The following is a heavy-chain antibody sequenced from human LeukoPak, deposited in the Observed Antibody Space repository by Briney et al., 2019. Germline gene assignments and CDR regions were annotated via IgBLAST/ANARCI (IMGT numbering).Heavy chain of an antibody. J-gene: IGHJ4*02. CDR3: ARSPSYHDNSGYYYFDH. D-gene: IGHD3-22*01. Sequence: GESLKISCKGSGYSFINYWIGWVRQMPGKGLEYMGIIHPGNGNSRYSPSFQGQVTISVDKSISTAYLQWSTLKASDTAMYYCARSPSYHDNSGYYYFDHWGQGTLVTVFS. CDR2: IHPGNGNS. CDR1: GYSFINYW. V-gene: IGHV5-51*06.